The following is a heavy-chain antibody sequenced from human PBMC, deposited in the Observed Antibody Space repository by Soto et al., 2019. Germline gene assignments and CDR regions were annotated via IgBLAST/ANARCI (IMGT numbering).Heavy chain of an antibody. Sequence: SETLSLTCTVSGGSISSGGYYWSWIRQHPGKGLEWIGYIYYSGTTYYNPSLKSRVTISVDTSKNQFSLKLSSVSAADAALYYCARYLSHVNDGFDIWGQGTMVTVSS. V-gene: IGHV4-31*03. CDR1: GGSISSGGYY. CDR3: ARYLSHVNDGFDI. CDR2: IYYSGTT. J-gene: IGHJ3*02. D-gene: IGHD2-2*01.